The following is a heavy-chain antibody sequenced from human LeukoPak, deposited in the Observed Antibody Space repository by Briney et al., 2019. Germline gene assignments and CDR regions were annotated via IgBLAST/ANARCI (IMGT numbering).Heavy chain of an antibody. CDR2: ISGSGGST. J-gene: IGHJ5*02. CDR1: GFTFSSYA. D-gene: IGHD4-11*01. V-gene: IGHV3-23*01. Sequence: GGSLRLSCAASGFTFSSYAMSWVRQAPGKGLEWVSAISGSGGSTYYADSVKGRFTISRDNSKNTLYLQMNSLRAEDTAVYYCAKEPYKNYRNENRFHPWGQGTLVTVSS. CDR3: AKEPYKNYRNENRFHP.